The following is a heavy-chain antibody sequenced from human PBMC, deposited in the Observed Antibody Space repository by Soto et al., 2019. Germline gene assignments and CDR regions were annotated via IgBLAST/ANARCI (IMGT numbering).Heavy chain of an antibody. CDR1: CGSISSYY. CDR2: IYYSGST. J-gene: IGHJ6*02. D-gene: IGHD3-10*01. CDR3: ARDLRAGVRGLGYYYGMDV. Sequence: SETLSLTCTVSCGSISSYYWSRIRQPQGKRLEWIGYIYYSGSTNYNPSPKSRVTKPVYTSKNQSSLTLSSVTAADTAVYYCARDLRAGVRGLGYYYGMDVWGQGTTVTVSS. V-gene: IGHV4-59*01.